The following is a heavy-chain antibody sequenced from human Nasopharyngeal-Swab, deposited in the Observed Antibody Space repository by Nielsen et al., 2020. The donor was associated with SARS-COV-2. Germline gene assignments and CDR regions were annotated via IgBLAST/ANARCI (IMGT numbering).Heavy chain of an antibody. CDR1: GFTFSNFW. Sequence: GESLKISCAASGFTFSNFWMTWVRQAPGKGLEWVANIKEDGTERYYVDSVKGRFTISRDNAKNSLFLQMNSLRAEDTAVYLCARAVAGATDYWGQGTLVTVSS. V-gene: IGHV3-7*03. J-gene: IGHJ4*02. D-gene: IGHD1-26*01. CDR3: ARAVAGATDY. CDR2: IKEDGTER.